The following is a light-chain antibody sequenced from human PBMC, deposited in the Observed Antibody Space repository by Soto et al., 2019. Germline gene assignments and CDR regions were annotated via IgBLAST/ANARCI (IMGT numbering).Light chain of an antibody. CDR2: DAS. Sequence: IQMTQSPSTLSSSVGDRVTITCRASQSISSWLAWYQQKPGKAPKLLIYDASSLESGVPSRFSGRGSGTEFTLTISSLQPDDFATYYCQQYNSYWTFGHGTKVDIK. CDR1: QSISSW. CDR3: QQYNSYWT. V-gene: IGKV1-5*01. J-gene: IGKJ1*01.